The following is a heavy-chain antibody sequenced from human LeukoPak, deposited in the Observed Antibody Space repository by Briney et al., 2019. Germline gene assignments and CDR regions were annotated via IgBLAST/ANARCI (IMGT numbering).Heavy chain of an antibody. V-gene: IGHV1-2*02. CDR3: ARDWYYDFWSGPSNYYYYGMDV. CDR1: GYTFTGYY. D-gene: IGHD3-3*01. CDR2: INPNSGGT. Sequence: ASVKVSCKASGYTFTGYYMHWVRQAPGQGLEWMGWINPNSGGTNYAQKFQGRVTMTRDTSISTAYMELSRLRSDDTAVYYCARDWYYDFWSGPSNYYYYGMDVWGQGTTVTVSS. J-gene: IGHJ6*02.